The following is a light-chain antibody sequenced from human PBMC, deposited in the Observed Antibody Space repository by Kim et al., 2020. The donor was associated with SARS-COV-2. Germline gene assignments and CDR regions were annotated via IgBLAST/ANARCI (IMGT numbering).Light chain of an antibody. V-gene: IGKV1-27*01. CDR2: AAS. J-gene: IGKJ1*01. CDR3: QEYHSAPRT. Sequence: DIQMTQSPSSLSASVGDRVTITCRASQGISTYLAWYQQKPGKVPILLIYAASILQSGVASRFVGSGSGTDFTLTISSLRPEDVATYNCQEYHSAPRTIGQGSKVGI. CDR1: QGISTY.